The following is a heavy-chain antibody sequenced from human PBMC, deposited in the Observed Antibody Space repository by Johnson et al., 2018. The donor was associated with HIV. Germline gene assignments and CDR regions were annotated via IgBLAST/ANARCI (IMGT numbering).Heavy chain of an antibody. CDR3: AKPQLLADDIFNF. CDR1: GITFSSYW. D-gene: IGHD6-19*01. J-gene: IGHJ3*01. V-gene: IGHV3-9*01. Sequence: VQLVESGGGLVQPGGSLRLSCAASGITFSSYWMSWVRQAPGKGLEWVSGISWNSGSIGYADSVKGRFTISRDNAKNSLYLQMNSLRAEDTGVYYCAKPQLLADDIFNFWGQGTMVIVSS. CDR2: ISWNSGSI.